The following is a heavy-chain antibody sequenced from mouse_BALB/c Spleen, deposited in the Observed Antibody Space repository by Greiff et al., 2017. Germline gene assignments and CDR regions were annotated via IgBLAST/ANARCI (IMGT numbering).Heavy chain of an antibody. D-gene: IGHD2-10*01. Sequence: VKLMESGPGLVQPSQSLSITCTVSGFSLTSYGVHWVRQSPGKGLEWLGVIWSGGSTDYNAAFISRLSISKDNSKSQVFFKMNSLQANDTAIYYCASSYYGNFYAMDYWGQGTSVTVSS. CDR3: ASSYYGNFYAMDY. CDR2: IWSGGST. V-gene: IGHV2-2*02. CDR1: GFSLTSYG. J-gene: IGHJ4*01.